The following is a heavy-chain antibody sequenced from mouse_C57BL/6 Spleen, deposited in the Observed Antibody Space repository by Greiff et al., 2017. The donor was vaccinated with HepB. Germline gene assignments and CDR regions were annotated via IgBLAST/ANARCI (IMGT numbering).Heavy chain of an antibody. Sequence: QVQLQQSGAELMKPGASVKLSCKATGYTFTGYWIEWVKQRPGHGLEWIGEILPGSGSTNYNEKFKGKATFTADTSSNTAYMQLSSLTTEDSAIYYCARIPIYYYGSSPWYFDVWGTGTTVTVSS. CDR1: GYTFTGYW. J-gene: IGHJ1*03. CDR2: ILPGSGST. CDR3: ARIPIYYYGSSPWYFDV. V-gene: IGHV1-9*01. D-gene: IGHD1-1*01.